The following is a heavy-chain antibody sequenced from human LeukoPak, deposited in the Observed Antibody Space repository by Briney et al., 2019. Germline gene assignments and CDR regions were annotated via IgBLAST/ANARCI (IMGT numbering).Heavy chain of an antibody. CDR1: GGSISSGGYY. J-gene: IGHJ5*02. V-gene: IGHV4-31*03. D-gene: IGHD3-3*01. CDR2: IYYSGST. CDR3: ARRNWSGADNWFDP. Sequence: SQTLSLTCTVSGGSISSGGYYWSWIRQHPGKGLEWIGYIYYSGSTYYNPSLKSRVTISVDTSKNQFSLKLSSVTAADTTVYYCARRNWSGADNWFDPWGQGTLVTVSS.